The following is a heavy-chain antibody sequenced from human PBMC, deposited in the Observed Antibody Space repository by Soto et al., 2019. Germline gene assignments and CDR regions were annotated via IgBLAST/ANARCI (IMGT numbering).Heavy chain of an antibody. V-gene: IGHV3-30*18. CDR1: GFTFSSYG. J-gene: IGHJ4*02. CDR2: ISYDGSNK. CDR3: ANSGYCSGDSCY. Sequence: SLRLSCAASGFTFSSYGMHWVRQAPGKGLEWVAVISYDGSNKYYADSVKGRFTISRDNSKNTLYLQMNSLRAEDTAVYYCANSGYCSGDSCYWGQGTLVTVSS. D-gene: IGHD2-15*01.